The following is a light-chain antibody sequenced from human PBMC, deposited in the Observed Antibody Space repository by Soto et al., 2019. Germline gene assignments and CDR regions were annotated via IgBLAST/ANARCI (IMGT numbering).Light chain of an antibody. J-gene: IGLJ2*01. CDR1: SSDIGSYNL. V-gene: IGLV2-23*02. CDR3: CSYARTRSV. CDR2: EVS. Sequence: QAVVTQPASVSGSPGQSITISCTGTSSDIGSYNLVSWYQQHPGKAPKVMIYEVSKRPSGVSNRFSGSKSGNTASLTISGLQAEDEADYYCCSYARTRSVFGGGTKLTVL.